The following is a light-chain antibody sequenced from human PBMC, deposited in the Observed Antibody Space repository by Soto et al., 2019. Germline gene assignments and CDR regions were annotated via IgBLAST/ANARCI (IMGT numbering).Light chain of an antibody. CDR1: QSVSSSY. Sequence: EVVLTQSPGTLSLSPGERATLSCRASQSVSSSYLAWYRQKPGQAPRLLIYGASSRATGIPDRFSGSGSGTDFTLTISRLEPEDFAPYYCQQYGSSPLTFGGGTKVEIK. CDR2: GAS. V-gene: IGKV3-20*01. J-gene: IGKJ4*01. CDR3: QQYGSSPLT.